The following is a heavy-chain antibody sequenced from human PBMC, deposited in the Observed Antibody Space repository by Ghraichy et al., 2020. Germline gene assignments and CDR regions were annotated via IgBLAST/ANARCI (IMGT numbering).Heavy chain of an antibody. D-gene: IGHD3-10*01. Sequence: SETLSLTCAVSGGSISSGGYSWSWIRQPPGKGLEWIGYIYHSGSTYYNPSLKSRVTISVDRSKNQFSLKLSSVTAADTAVYYCARGKKVLWFGELLPQGVAFDIWGQGTMVTVSS. CDR3: ARGKKVLWFGELLPQGVAFDI. CDR1: GGSISSGGYS. CDR2: IYHSGST. V-gene: IGHV4-30-2*01. J-gene: IGHJ3*02.